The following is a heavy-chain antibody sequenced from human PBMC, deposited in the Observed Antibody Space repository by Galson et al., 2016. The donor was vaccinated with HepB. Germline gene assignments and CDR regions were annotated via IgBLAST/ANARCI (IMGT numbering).Heavy chain of an antibody. D-gene: IGHD3-3*01. CDR3: TSLSYDFWSAYYYCDY. CDR2: IKSKTDGGTT. CDR1: GFTFSNAR. V-gene: IGHV3-15*01. J-gene: IGHJ4*02. Sequence: SLRLSCAASGFTFSNARMSWVRQAPGKGLEWVGRIKSKTDGGTTDYAAPVKGRFTISRDDSKNTLYLQMNSLKTEDTAVYYCTSLSYDFWSAYYYCDYWGQGTQVTVSS.